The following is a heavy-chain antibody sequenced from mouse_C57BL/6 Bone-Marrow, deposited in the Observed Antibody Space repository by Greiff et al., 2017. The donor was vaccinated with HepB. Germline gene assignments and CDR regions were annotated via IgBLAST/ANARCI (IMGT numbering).Heavy chain of an antibody. CDR1: GYTFTSYW. J-gene: IGHJ3*01. Sequence: QVQLKQPGAELVRPGSSVKLSCKASGYTFTSYWMHWVKQRPIQGLEWIGNIDPSDSETHYNQKFKDKATLTVDKSSSTAYMQLSSLTSEDSAFYYCARAEYYGRFAYWGQGTLVTVSA. V-gene: IGHV1-52*01. CDR3: ARAEYYGRFAY. CDR2: IDPSDSET. D-gene: IGHD2-1*01.